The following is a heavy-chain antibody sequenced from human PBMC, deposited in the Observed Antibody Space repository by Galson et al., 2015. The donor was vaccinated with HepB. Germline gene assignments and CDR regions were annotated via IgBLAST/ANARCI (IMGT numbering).Heavy chain of an antibody. Sequence: SVKVSCKASGYTFTSYYMHRVRQAPGQGLEWMGIINPSGGSTSYAQKFQGRVTMTRDTSTSTVYMELSSLRSEDTAVYYCARDIVVVPAAILRYYGMDVWGQGTTVTVSS. CDR3: ARDIVVVPAAILRYYGMDV. J-gene: IGHJ6*02. D-gene: IGHD2-2*01. CDR2: INPSGGST. V-gene: IGHV1-46*01. CDR1: GYTFTSYY.